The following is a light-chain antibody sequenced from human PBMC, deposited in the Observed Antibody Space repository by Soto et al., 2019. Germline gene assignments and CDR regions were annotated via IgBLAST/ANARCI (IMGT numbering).Light chain of an antibody. CDR1: QSISSD. J-gene: IGKJ1*01. CDR3: QQSYSTPWT. V-gene: IGKV1-39*01. CDR2: AAS. Sequence: DTQMTQSPSYLSTSVGDRVTITCWASQSISSDLKWYQQKPGKAPKLRIYAASSLQSGVPSRFSGSGSGTDFTLTISSLQPEDFATYYCQQSYSTPWTFGQGTKVEIK.